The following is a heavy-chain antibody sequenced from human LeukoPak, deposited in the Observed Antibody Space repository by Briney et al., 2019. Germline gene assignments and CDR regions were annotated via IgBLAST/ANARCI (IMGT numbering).Heavy chain of an antibody. J-gene: IGHJ6*02. Sequence: ASVKVSCKASGYTFTSYGVSWVRQAPGQGLEWMGWISAYNGNTNYAQKLHGRVTMTTDTSTSTAYMELRSLRSDDPAVYYCASATVRSYYYGMDVWGQGTTVTVSS. CDR1: GYTFTSYG. CDR2: ISAYNGNT. CDR3: ASATVRSYYYGMDV. D-gene: IGHD3-10*01. V-gene: IGHV1-18*01.